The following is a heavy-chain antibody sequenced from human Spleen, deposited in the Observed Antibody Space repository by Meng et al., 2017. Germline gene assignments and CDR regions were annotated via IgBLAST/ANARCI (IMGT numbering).Heavy chain of an antibody. D-gene: IGHD3-22*01. CDR1: GESLSGYY. CDR3: TRGKKYYYDSTGYFAY. V-gene: IGHV4-34*01. Sequence: VELPQWGAGLLKPSETLSLTCAVYGESLSGYYWSWIRQPPGKGLEWIGEINHGGSTNYNPSLKSRVTISVDTSKNHFSLNLTSVTAADTAVYYCTRGKKYYYDSTGYFAYWGQGTLVTVSS. J-gene: IGHJ4*02. CDR2: INHGGST.